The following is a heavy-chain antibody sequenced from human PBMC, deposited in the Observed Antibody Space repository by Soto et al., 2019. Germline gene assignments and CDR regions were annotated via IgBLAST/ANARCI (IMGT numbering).Heavy chain of an antibody. V-gene: IGHV4-39*01. CDR2: IYYSGST. CDR3: ARVFNYYDSSGYYIGQYFDY. CDR1: GGSISSSSYY. J-gene: IGHJ4*02. D-gene: IGHD3-22*01. Sequence: SETLSLTCTVSGGSISSSSYYWGWIRQPPGKGLEWIGSIYYSGSTYYNPSLKSRVTISVDTSKNQFSLKLSSVTAADTAVYYCARVFNYYDSSGYYIGQYFDYWGQGTLVTVSS.